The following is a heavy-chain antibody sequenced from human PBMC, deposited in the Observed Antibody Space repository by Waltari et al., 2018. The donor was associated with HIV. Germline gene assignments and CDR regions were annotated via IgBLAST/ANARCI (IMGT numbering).Heavy chain of an antibody. CDR1: GYTFPSFG. J-gene: IGHJ5*02. CDR3: ARVAYSTSTNWFDP. CDR2: ISAYNGNT. Sequence: QVQLVQSGAEVKTPGASVKVSCKASGYTFPSFGISWVRQAPGQGLEWMGWISAYNGNTDYAQKLQGRVTMTTDTSTSTAYMELRSLKSDDTAVYYCARVAYSTSTNWFDPWGQGTLVTVSS. D-gene: IGHD6-6*01. V-gene: IGHV1-18*01.